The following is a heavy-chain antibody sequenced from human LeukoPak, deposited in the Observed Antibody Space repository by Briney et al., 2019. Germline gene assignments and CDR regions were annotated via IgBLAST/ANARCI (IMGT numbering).Heavy chain of an antibody. V-gene: IGHV1-18*01. CDR1: GYTFTSYG. CDR3: ARETPTAMVHDAFDI. CDR2: ISAYNGNT. D-gene: IGHD5-18*01. Sequence: GASVKVSCKASGYTFTSYGISWVRQAPGQGLEWTGWISAYNGNTNYAQKLQGRVTMTTDTSTSTAYMELRSLRSDDTAVYYCARETPTAMVHDAFDIWGQGTMVTVSS. J-gene: IGHJ3*02.